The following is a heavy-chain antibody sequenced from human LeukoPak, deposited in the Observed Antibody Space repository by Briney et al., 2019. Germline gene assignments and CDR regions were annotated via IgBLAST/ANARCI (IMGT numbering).Heavy chain of an antibody. D-gene: IGHD2-2*01. CDR2: IYYSGST. CDR3: ARETVVPAAHFDY. CDR1: GGSISSYY. Sequence: PSETLSLTCTVSGGSISSYYWSWIRQPPGKGLEWIGYIYYSGSTNYNPSLKSRVTISVDTSKNQFSLKLSSVTAADTAVYYCARETVVPAAHFDYWGQGTLVTVSS. J-gene: IGHJ4*02. V-gene: IGHV4-59*01.